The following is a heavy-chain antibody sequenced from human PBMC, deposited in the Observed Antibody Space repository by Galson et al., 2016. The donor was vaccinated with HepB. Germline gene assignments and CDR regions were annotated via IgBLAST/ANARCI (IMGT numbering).Heavy chain of an antibody. CDR1: GFTFVSYG. V-gene: IGHV3-23*01. J-gene: IGHJ3*01. CDR3: AKDWQLPYDLGAFDV. CDR2: VSGSGGGT. D-gene: IGHD3-16*01. Sequence: LRLSCAASGFTFVSYGISWVRQAPGKGLEWVSTVSGSGGGTNYADFVKGRFTISRDNSNNIVYLQMDSRVAEDTAIYYCAKDWQLPYDLGAFDVWGQGTMVTVSS.